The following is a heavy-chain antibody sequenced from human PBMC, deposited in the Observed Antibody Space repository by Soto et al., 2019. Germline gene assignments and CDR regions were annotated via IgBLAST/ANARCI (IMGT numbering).Heavy chain of an antibody. J-gene: IGHJ5*02. D-gene: IGHD5-12*01. CDR3: ARRVGSGYSNWFDP. Sequence: ASVKVSCKASGCTFTSYAMHWVRQAPGQRLEWMGWINAGNGNTKYSQKFQGRVTITRDTSASTAYMELSSLRSEDTAVYYCARRVGSGYSNWFDPWGQGTLVTVSS. V-gene: IGHV1-3*01. CDR1: GCTFTSYA. CDR2: INAGNGNT.